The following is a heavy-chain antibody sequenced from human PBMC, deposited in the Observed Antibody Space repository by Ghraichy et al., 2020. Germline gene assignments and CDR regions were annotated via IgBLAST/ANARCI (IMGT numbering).Heavy chain of an antibody. CDR1: GFTFSNFA. Sequence: GGSLRLSCAASGFTFSNFAMHWVRQTPGPGLEYVSGISNNGGSTYYADSVTARFPISRDNSTSTRYLHMGSLRAEDMAVYYCARASSWRAYDRFDIWGPGTMVTVSS. CDR2: ISNNGGST. D-gene: IGHD3-16*01. J-gene: IGHJ3*02. CDR3: ARASSWRAYDRFDI. V-gene: IGHV3-64*02.